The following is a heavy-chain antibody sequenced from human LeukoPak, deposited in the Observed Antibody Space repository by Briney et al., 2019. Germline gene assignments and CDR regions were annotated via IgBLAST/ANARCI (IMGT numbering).Heavy chain of an antibody. CDR1: GLSFSNSS. CDR2: ISIGSSPYT. D-gene: IGHD3-10*01. V-gene: IGHV3-21*06. Sequence: GGSPRLSCAASGLSFSNSSMLWFRQAPGKGLEWVSSISIGSSPYTYYADSLKGRFTISRDNAKNSVCLQMNSLRPEDTAVYYCASYTLWYGDSWGQGTLVTVSS. J-gene: IGHJ4*02. CDR3: ASYTLWYGDS.